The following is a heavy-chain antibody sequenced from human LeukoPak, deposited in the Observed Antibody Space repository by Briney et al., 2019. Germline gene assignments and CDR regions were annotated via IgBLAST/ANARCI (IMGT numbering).Heavy chain of an antibody. V-gene: IGHV4-4*07. CDR2: IYTSEST. J-gene: IGHJ4*02. CDR1: GGSLSSYY. CDR3: AREHSSSSSRDFDY. D-gene: IGHD6-6*01. Sequence: SETLSLTCTVSGGSLSSYYWSWIRQPAGKGLEWIGRIYTSESTNYNPSLKSRVTMSVDTSKNQFSLKVTSVTAADTAVYFCAREHSSSSSRDFDYWGQGILVTVSS.